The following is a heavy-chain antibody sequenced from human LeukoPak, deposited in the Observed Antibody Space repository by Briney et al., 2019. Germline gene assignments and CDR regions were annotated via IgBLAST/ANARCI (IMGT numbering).Heavy chain of an antibody. CDR1: GFTFSSYW. CDR3: AKENYGDYRRAFDI. CDR2: IKQDGSEK. V-gene: IGHV3-7*01. D-gene: IGHD4-17*01. J-gene: IGHJ3*02. Sequence: PGGSLRLSCAASGFTFSSYWMSWVRQAPGKGLEWVANIKQDGSEKYYADSVKGRFTISRDNSKNTLCLQMNSLRAEDTAVYYCAKENYGDYRRAFDIWGQGTMVTVSS.